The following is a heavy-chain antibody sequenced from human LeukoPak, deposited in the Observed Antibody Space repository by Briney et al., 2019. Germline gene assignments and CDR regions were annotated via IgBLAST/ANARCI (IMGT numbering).Heavy chain of an antibody. CDR3: ARGTHYGSGSYYRSEFDY. Sequence: SETLSLTCTVSGGSISSYYWSWIRQPAGKGLEWIGRIYTSGSTSYNPSLKSRVTMSVDTSKNQFSLKLSSVTAADTAVYYCARGTHYGSGSYYRSEFDYWGQGTLVTVSS. CDR2: IYTSGST. CDR1: GGSISSYY. J-gene: IGHJ4*02. D-gene: IGHD3-10*01. V-gene: IGHV4-4*07.